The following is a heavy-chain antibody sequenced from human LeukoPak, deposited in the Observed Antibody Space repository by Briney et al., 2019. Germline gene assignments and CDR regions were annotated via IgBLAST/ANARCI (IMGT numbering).Heavy chain of an antibody. CDR2: IIPIFGTA. D-gene: IGHD6-13*01. J-gene: IGHJ3*02. Sequence: ASVTVSCKASGGTFSSYAISWVRQAPGQGLEWMGGIIPIFGTANYAQKFQGRVTITADESTSTAYMELSSLRSEDTAVYYCARTGPLYSSSWYKEDAFDIWGQGTMVTVSS. V-gene: IGHV1-69*13. CDR3: ARTGPLYSSSWYKEDAFDI. CDR1: GGTFSSYA.